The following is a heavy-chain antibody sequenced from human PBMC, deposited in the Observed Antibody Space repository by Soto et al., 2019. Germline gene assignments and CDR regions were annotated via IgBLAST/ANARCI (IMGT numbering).Heavy chain of an antibody. V-gene: IGHV1-18*03. D-gene: IGHD6-6*01. CDR1: GYAFTTYG. J-gene: IGHJ4*02. CDR3: ARGRDGDY. Sequence: QVHLVQSGAEVKKPGASVKVSCKGSGYAFTTYGITWVRQAPGQGLEWMGWISAHNGNTNYAQKLQGRVTVTRDTSTSTAYLELRSLRSEDMAVYYCARGRDGDYWGQGARVTVSS. CDR2: ISAHNGNT.